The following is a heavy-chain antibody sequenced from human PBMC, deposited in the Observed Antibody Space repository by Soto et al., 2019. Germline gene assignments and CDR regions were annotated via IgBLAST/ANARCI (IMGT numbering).Heavy chain of an antibody. CDR3: ARDMGSAMTTRILDQ. CDR2: IYYGEST. D-gene: IGHD4-17*01. J-gene: IGHJ1*01. V-gene: IGHV4-30-4*01. Sequence: QVLVQESGPGLVKPSQTLTLSCTVSGGSVDSGNHYWNWIRQPPGKGREWIGYIYYGESTYYNPSLKIRATIAVDTSQSRFSLRLTSVTAADTAVYYCARDMGSAMTTRILDQWGQGTLVTVSS. CDR1: GGSVDSGNHY.